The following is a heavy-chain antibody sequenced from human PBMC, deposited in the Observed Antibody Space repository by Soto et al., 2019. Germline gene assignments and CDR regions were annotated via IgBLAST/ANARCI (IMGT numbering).Heavy chain of an antibody. CDR2: IYYSGST. CDR1: GGSISSNY. J-gene: IGHJ4*02. Sequence: PSETLSLTCTVSGGSISSNYWSWIRQPPGKGLEWIGYIYYSGSTNYNPSLKSRVTISVDTYKNTVSLEMTSLRAEDTAVYYCAKGGRQWLVTSDFNYWGQGALVTVSS. CDR3: AKGGRQWLVTSDFNY. V-gene: IGHV4-59*01. D-gene: IGHD6-19*01.